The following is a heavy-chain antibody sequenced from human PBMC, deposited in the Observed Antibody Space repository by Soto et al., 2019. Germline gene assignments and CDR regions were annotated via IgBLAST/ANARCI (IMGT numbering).Heavy chain of an antibody. V-gene: IGHV4-30-2*01. D-gene: IGHD6-25*01. CDR1: VGSISNAAYS. CDR3: ASERGGSGLFVY. J-gene: IGHJ4*02. CDR2: IYPSGMP. Sequence: LSLTFTVSVGSISNAAYSWSWIRQPPGKVLEWIGYIYPSGMPFYNPSLRSRVTISIDRSNDQFSLNLKSVTAADTAVYYCASERGGSGLFVYWGQGPMVT.